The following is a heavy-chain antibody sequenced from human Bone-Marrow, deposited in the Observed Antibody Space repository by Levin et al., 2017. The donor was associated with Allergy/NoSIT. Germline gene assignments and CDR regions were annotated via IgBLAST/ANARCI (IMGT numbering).Heavy chain of an antibody. Sequence: GGSLRLSCAASGFTFSGSAMHWVRQASGKGLEWVGRIRSKANSYATAYAASVKGRFTISRDDSKNTAYLQMNSLKTEDTAVYYCLFLHPYYYYYYGMDVWGQGTTVTVSS. V-gene: IGHV3-73*01. J-gene: IGHJ6*02. CDR2: IRSKANSYAT. D-gene: IGHD2/OR15-2a*01. CDR3: LFLHPYYYYYYGMDV. CDR1: GFTFSGSA.